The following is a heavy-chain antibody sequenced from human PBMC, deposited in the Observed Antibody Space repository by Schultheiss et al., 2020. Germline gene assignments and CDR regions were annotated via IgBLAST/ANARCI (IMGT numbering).Heavy chain of an antibody. J-gene: IGHJ4*02. CDR2: ISYDGSNK. CDR1: GFTFSDYY. Sequence: GSLRLSCAASGFTFSDYYMSWIRQAPGKGLEWVAVISYDGSNKYYADSVKGRFTISRDNSKNTLYLQMNSLRAEDTAVYYCARARLDYWGQGTLVTVSS. CDR3: ARARLDY. V-gene: IGHV3-30-3*01.